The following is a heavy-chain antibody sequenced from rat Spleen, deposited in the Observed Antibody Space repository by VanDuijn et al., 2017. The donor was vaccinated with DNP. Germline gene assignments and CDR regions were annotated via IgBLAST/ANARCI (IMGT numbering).Heavy chain of an antibody. CDR3: TRTGSYKSGYYFDY. CDR1: GFSLSSYG. J-gene: IGHJ2*01. Sequence: QVQLKESGPGLVQPSQTLSLTCTVSGFSLSSYGVIWVRHPPGKGLEWMGVMWSGGSTAYNSALKSRLSISRDTSKSQVFLEMDSLQTDDTAIYFCTRTGSYKSGYYFDYWGQGVMVTVSS. D-gene: IGHD4-3*01. CDR2: MWSGGST. V-gene: IGHV2-15*01.